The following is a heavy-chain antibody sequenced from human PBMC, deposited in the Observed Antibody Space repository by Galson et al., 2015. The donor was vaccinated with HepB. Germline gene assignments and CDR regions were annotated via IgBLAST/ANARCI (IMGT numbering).Heavy chain of an antibody. Sequence: SGYTFTSYYMHWVRQAPGQGLEWMGIINPSGGSTSYAQKFQGRVTMTRDTSTSTVYMELSSLRSEDTAVYYCARAPAYYDILTVGNWFDPWGQGTLVTVSS. J-gene: IGHJ5*02. V-gene: IGHV1-46*01. CDR2: INPSGGST. CDR3: ARAPAYYDILTVGNWFDP. CDR1: GYTFTSYY. D-gene: IGHD3-9*01.